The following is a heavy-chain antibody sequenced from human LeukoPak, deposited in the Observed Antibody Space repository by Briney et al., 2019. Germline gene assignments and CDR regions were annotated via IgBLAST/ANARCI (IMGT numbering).Heavy chain of an antibody. Sequence: SETLPLTCAVYGGSFSGYYWSWIRQPPGKGLEWIGEINHSGSTNYNPSLKSRVTISVDTSKNQFSLKLSSVTAADTAVYYCARGTTRYCSGGSCYSVRFQHWGQGTLVTVSS. D-gene: IGHD2-15*01. V-gene: IGHV4-34*01. CDR3: ARGTTRYCSGGSCYSVRFQH. CDR1: GGSFSGYY. J-gene: IGHJ1*01. CDR2: INHSGST.